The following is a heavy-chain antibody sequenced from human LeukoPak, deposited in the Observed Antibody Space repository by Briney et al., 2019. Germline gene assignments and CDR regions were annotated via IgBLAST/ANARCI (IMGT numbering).Heavy chain of an antibody. J-gene: IGHJ4*02. CDR1: GFTFSS. Sequence: PGGSLRLSCAASGFTFSSMNWVRQAPGKGLEWVSYISSTSTTIYYADSVKGRFTISRDNAKNSLYLQMNSLRAEDTAVYYCASGYSSGPVYWGQGNLVTVSS. CDR2: ISSTSTTI. V-gene: IGHV3-48*04. CDR3: ASGYSSGPVY. D-gene: IGHD6-19*01.